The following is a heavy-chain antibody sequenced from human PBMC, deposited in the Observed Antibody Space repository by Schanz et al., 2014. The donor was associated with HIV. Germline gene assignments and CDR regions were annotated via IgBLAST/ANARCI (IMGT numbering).Heavy chain of an antibody. J-gene: IGHJ2*01. CDR1: GFTFSSYG. D-gene: IGHD2-2*01. CDR2: ISYDGSSK. CDR3: ARVNDKGWGYCSSTSCLFWYFDL. V-gene: IGHV3-30*03. Sequence: QVQLVESGGGVVQPGRSLRLSCAASGFTFSSYGMHWVRQAPGKGLEWVTVISYDGSSKYYADSVKGRFTISRDNSKNTLYLQMNSLRAEDTAVYYCARVNDKGWGYCSSTSCLFWYFDLWGRGPLVTVSS.